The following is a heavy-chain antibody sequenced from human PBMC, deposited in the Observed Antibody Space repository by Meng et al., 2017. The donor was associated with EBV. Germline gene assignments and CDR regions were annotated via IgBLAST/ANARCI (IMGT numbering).Heavy chain of an antibody. J-gene: IGHJ5*02. CDR2: INPNSGGT. V-gene: IGHV1-2*06. D-gene: IGHD6-13*01. Sequence: GQLVQPGAELKNPGASVKVSCKASGYTFTGYYRHWLRQAPGQGLEWMGRINPNSGGTNYAQKFQGRVTMTRDTSISTAYMELSRLRSDDTAVYYCAKGADLAAAGTFWFDPWGQGTLVTVSS. CDR3: AKGADLAAAGTFWFDP. CDR1: GYTFTGYY.